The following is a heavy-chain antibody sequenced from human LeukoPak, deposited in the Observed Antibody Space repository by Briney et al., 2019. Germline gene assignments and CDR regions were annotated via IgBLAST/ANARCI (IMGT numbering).Heavy chain of an antibody. Sequence: PGRSLRLSCAASGFTFDDYAMHWVRQAPGKGLEWVSGISWNSGSIGYADSVKGRFTISRDNAKNSLYLQMNSLRAEDTALYYCAKGRGYSGYLFDYWGQGTLVTVSS. V-gene: IGHV3-9*01. CDR1: GFTFDDYA. CDR2: ISWNSGSI. J-gene: IGHJ4*02. CDR3: AKGRGYSGYLFDY. D-gene: IGHD5-12*01.